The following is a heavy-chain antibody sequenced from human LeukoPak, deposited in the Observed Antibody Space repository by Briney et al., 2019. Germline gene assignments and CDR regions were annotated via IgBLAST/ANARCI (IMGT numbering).Heavy chain of an antibody. V-gene: IGHV3-74*03. CDR2: ISPDGTTT. Sequence: PGGSLRLSCAASGFTFSAFWMHWVRQIPGKGLVWVSRISPDGTTTTYADSVTGRFTISRDNAKNTVYLQMNSLRAEDTALYYCARARSYDILTGSDYWGQGTLVTVSS. CDR3: ARARSYDILTGSDY. J-gene: IGHJ4*02. D-gene: IGHD3-9*01. CDR1: GFTFSAFW.